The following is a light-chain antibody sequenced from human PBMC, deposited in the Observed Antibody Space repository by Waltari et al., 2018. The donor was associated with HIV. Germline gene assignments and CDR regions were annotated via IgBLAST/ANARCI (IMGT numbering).Light chain of an antibody. V-gene: IGLV2-23*02. Sequence: QSALTQPASVSGSPGQSLPISCTGTRSNVGSDDLVSWYQKHPGEAPNLIIYEVTKRPSGVSNRVSGSKSGNTASLTISGLQAEDEADYYCCSCPRSGIRYVFGTGTKVTVL. CDR1: RSNVGSDDL. J-gene: IGLJ1*01. CDR2: EVT. CDR3: CSCPRSGIRYV.